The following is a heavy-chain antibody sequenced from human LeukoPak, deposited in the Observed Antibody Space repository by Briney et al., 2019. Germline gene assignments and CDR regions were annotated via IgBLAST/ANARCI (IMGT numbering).Heavy chain of an antibody. D-gene: IGHD4-11*01. CDR1: RYTFTGYY. CDR2: INHNKVGA. Sequence: ASVKVSCKASRYTFTGYYMHSVRQGPGQGLEWRGWINHNKVGATYAQKLQVRVTMTRDTSISTGYMELSRWRSDKSAVYYCARVSVTTGDAFDIWGQGTMVTVSS. J-gene: IGHJ3*02. V-gene: IGHV1-2*02. CDR3: ARVSVTTGDAFDI.